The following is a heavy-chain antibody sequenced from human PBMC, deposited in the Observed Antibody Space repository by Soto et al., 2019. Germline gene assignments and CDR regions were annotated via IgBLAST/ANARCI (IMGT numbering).Heavy chain of an antibody. V-gene: IGHV3-9*01. J-gene: IGHJ4*02. CDR3: AKARKYSSSWFLDY. CDR1: GFTFDDYA. D-gene: IGHD6-13*01. CDR2: ISWNSGSI. Sequence: PGGSLRLSCAASGFTFDDYAMHGVRQAPGKGLEWVSGISWNSGSIGYADSVKGRFTISRDNAKNSLYLQMNSLRAEDTALYYCAKARKYSSSWFLDYWGQGTLVTVSS.